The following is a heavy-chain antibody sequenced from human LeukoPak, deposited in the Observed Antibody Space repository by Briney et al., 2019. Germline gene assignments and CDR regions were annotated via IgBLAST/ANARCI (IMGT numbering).Heavy chain of an antibody. J-gene: IGHJ4*02. D-gene: IGHD6-25*01. CDR3: ARVPLWRLKPFDF. CDR2: INNRGTT. CDR1: GGSLSPHY. Sequence: SETLSLTCAVSGGSLSPHYWSWIRGPLAKGLEWIGEINNRGTTKYSPSRRGRATISVDTYNNQFFLRLTSVTAADTAFYYCARVPLWRLKPFDFWGQGTLATVSS. V-gene: IGHV4-34*01.